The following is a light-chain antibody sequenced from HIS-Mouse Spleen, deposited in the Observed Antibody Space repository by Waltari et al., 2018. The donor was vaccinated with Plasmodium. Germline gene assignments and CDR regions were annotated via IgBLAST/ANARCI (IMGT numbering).Light chain of an antibody. CDR1: SSDVGSYNL. V-gene: IGLV2-23*01. CDR3: ASWDDSLSGPV. J-gene: IGLJ2*01. Sequence: QSALTQPASVSGSPGQSITISCTGTSSDVGSYNLVSWYQQHPGKAPKLMIYEGSKRPSGVSNSFSGSKSGNTASLTISGLQAEDEADYYCASWDDSLSGPVFGGGTKLTVL. CDR2: EGS.